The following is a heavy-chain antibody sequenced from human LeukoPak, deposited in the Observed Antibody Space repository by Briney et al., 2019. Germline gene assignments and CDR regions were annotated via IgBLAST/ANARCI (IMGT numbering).Heavy chain of an antibody. CDR3: ARHPIVGATRPLYYFDY. J-gene: IGHJ4*02. D-gene: IGHD1-26*01. CDR2: IYYSGST. CDR1: GDSISTSRYS. V-gene: IGHV4-39*01. Sequence: PSETLSLTCPVSGDSISTSRYSWGWIRQPPGKELAWIGNIYYSGSTYYNPSLKSRVTISVDPSTNRFSLQLTSVTAADTAVYYCARHPIVGATRPLYYFDYWGQGNLVTVSS.